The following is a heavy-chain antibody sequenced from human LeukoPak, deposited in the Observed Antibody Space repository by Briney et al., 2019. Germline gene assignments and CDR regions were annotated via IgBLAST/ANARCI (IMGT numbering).Heavy chain of an antibody. CDR3: AGRSYATFDY. CDR1: GDSISSGSYY. D-gene: IGHD5-18*01. CDR2: IDTSGST. V-gene: IGHV4-61*02. Sequence: PSQTLSLTCTVSGDSISSGSYYWSWIRQPAGKGLEWIGRIDTSGSTNYNPSLKSRVTISVDTSKNQFSLKLSSVTAADTAVYYCAGRSYATFDYWGQGTLVTVSS. J-gene: IGHJ4*02.